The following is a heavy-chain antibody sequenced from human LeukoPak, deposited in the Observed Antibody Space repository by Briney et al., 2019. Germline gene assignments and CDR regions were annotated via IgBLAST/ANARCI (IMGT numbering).Heavy chain of an antibody. CDR1: GYTFTSYG. V-gene: IGHV1-18*04. Sequence: ASVKVSCKASGYTFTSYGISWVRQAPGQGLEWMGWISAYNGNTNYAQKLQGRVTMTTDTSTSTAYMELRSLRSDDTAVYYCARCPTTSGGGCYSYFDYWGQGTLVTVSS. J-gene: IGHJ4*02. D-gene: IGHD2-15*01. CDR2: ISAYNGNT. CDR3: ARCPTTSGGGCYSYFDY.